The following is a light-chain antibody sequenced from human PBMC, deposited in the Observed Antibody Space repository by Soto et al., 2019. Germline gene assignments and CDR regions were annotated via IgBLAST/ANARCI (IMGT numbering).Light chain of an antibody. CDR1: SSDVGAYIY. Sequence: QSVLTQPASVSRSPGQSIAISCTGTSSDVGAYIYVSWYQHHPGKAPKLILYDVSARPSGVSDRFSGSKSGNTASLTISGLQPEDEADYYCSSYTSSSTEVFGTGTKVTVL. CDR2: DVS. J-gene: IGLJ1*01. CDR3: SSYTSSSTEV. V-gene: IGLV2-14*03.